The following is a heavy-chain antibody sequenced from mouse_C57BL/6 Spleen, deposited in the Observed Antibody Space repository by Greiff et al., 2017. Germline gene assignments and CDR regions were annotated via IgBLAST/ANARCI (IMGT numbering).Heavy chain of an antibody. CDR2: IDPENGDT. J-gene: IGHJ2*01. V-gene: IGHV14-4*01. D-gene: IGHD2-4*01. CDR3: TTYDYDGGGY. CDR1: GFNIKDDY. Sequence: VQLQQSGAELVRPGASVKLSCTASGFNIKDDYMHWVKQRPEQGLEWIGWIDPENGDTEYASKFQGKATITADTSSNTAYLQLSSLTSEDTAVYYCTTYDYDGGGYWGQGTTLTVSS.